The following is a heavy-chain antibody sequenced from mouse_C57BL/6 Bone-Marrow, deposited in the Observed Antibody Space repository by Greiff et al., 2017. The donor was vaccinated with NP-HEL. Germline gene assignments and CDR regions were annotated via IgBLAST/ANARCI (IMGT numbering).Heavy chain of an antibody. CDR1: GYTFTSYG. J-gene: IGHJ4*01. CDR2: IYPRSGNT. Sequence: VQLQQSGAELARPGASVKLSCKASGYTFTSYGISWVKQRTGQGLEWIGEIYPRSGNTYYNEKFKGKATLTADKSSSKAYRELRSLTSEDSAVYFCARGGYYYGSRWAMDYWGQGTSVTVSS. CDR3: ARGGYYYGSRWAMDY. D-gene: IGHD1-1*01. V-gene: IGHV1-81*01.